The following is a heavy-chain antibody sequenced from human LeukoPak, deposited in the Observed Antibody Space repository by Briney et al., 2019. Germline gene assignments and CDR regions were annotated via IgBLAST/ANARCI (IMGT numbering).Heavy chain of an antibody. Sequence: SETLSLTCAVYGGSFSGYYWSWIRQPPGXXLEWIGEINHSGSTNYNPSLKSRVTISVDTSKNQFSLKLSSVTAADTAVYYCARVRSGSYLSVVDYWGQGTLVTVSS. CDR2: INHSGST. V-gene: IGHV4-34*01. CDR3: ARVRSGSYLSVVDY. D-gene: IGHD1-26*01. CDR1: GGSFSGYY. J-gene: IGHJ4*02.